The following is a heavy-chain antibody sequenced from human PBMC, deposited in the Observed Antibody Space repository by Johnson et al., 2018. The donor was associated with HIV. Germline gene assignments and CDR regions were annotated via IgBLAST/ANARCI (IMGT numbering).Heavy chain of an antibody. Sequence: QVQLVESGGGVVQPGRSLRLSCAASGFTFSSYAMHWVRQAPGKGLEWVAVISYDGSNKYYADSVKGRFTISRDNSKNTLYLQMNSLRAEDTAVYYWARSPLTGDPRGAFDIWGQGTMVTVSS. D-gene: IGHD7-27*01. CDR3: ARSPLTGDPRGAFDI. CDR2: ISYDGSNK. J-gene: IGHJ3*02. V-gene: IGHV3-30-3*01. CDR1: GFTFSSYA.